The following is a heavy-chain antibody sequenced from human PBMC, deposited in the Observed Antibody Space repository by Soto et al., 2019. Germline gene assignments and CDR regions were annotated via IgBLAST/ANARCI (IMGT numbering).Heavy chain of an antibody. V-gene: IGHV4-31*03. Sequence: SETLSLTCTVSGGSISSGGYYWSWIRQHPGKGLEWIGYIYYSGSTYYNPSLRSRVTISVDTSKNQFSLKLSSVTAADTAVYYCARDPGIAAARPGLHYYYGMDVWGQGTTVTVSS. J-gene: IGHJ6*02. CDR3: ARDPGIAAARPGLHYYYGMDV. CDR1: GGSISSGGYY. CDR2: IYYSGST. D-gene: IGHD6-13*01.